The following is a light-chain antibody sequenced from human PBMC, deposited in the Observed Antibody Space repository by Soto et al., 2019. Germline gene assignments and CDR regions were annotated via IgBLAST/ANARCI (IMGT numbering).Light chain of an antibody. Sequence: EIELTQSPGTLSLSPGERATLSCRASQSVSSNYLAWYQQEPGQAPRLLIYGASSRATGIPDSFSGSGSGTDFTLTISRLEPEDAAVYYCQQYGTSPLTFGGGTKVDIK. CDR2: GAS. CDR3: QQYGTSPLT. J-gene: IGKJ4*01. CDR1: QSVSSNY. V-gene: IGKV3-20*01.